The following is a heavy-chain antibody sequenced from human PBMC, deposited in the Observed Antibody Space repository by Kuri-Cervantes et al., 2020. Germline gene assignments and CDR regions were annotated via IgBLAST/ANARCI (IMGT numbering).Heavy chain of an antibody. CDR1: GFIFSNFG. CDR3: ARGYAINQ. V-gene: IGHV3-30*02. Sequence: GESLKISCAASGFIFSNFGMHWVRQAPGKGLEWVAFIRFDGSNKYYVDSVEARFTISRDNSKNTLYVQMNSLRGEDTAVYYCARGYAINQWGQGTLVTVSS. CDR2: IRFDGSNK. D-gene: IGHD1-14*01. J-gene: IGHJ4*02.